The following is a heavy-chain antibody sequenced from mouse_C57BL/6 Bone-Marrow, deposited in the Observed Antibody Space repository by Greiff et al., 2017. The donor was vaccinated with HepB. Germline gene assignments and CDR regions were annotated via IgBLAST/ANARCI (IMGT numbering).Heavy chain of an antibody. CDR1: GFTFSDYY. V-gene: IGHV5-16*01. Sequence: EVNVVESEGGLVQPGSSMKLSCTASGFTFSDYYMAWVRQVPEKGLEWVANINYDGSSTYYLDSLKSRFIISRDNAKNILYLQMSSLKSEDTATYYCAREGDGTAWFAYWGQGTLVTVSA. D-gene: IGHD3-3*01. CDR2: INYDGSST. J-gene: IGHJ3*01. CDR3: AREGDGTAWFAY.